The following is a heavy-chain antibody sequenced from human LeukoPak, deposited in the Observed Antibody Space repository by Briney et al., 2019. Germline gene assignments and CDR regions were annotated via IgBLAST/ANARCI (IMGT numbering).Heavy chain of an antibody. D-gene: IGHD6-6*01. V-gene: IGHV4-30-4*01. CDR2: IYYSGST. CDR1: GGSISSGDYY. Sequence: PSETLSLTCTVSGGSISSGDYYWSWIRQPPGKGLEWIGYIYYSGSTYYNPSLKSRVTISVDTSKNQFSLKLSSVTAADTAVYYCAPWTVAARADDNWGQGTLVTVSS. J-gene: IGHJ4*02. CDR3: APWTVAARADDN.